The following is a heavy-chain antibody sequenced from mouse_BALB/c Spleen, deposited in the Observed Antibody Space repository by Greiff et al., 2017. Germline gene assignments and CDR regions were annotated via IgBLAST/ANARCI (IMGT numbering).Heavy chain of an antibody. CDR2: IWAGGST. D-gene: IGHD2-10*02. J-gene: IGHJ4*01. Sequence: QVQLQQSGPGLVAPSQSLSITCTVSGFSLTSYGVHWVRQPPGKGLEWLGVIWAGGSTNYNSALMSRLSISKDNSKSQVFLKMNSLQTDDTAMYYCARDRYGNYVFYAMDYWGQGTSVTVSS. CDR3: ARDRYGNYVFYAMDY. CDR1: GFSLTSYG. V-gene: IGHV2-9*02.